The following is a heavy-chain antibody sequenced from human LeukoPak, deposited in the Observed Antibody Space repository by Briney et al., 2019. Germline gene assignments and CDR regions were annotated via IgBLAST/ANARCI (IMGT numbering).Heavy chain of an antibody. Sequence: SETLSLTCTVSGGSISSYYWSWIRQPPGKGLEWIGYIYYSGSTNYNPSLKSRVTISVDTSKNQFSLKLSSVTAADTAVYYCARIREDTYYYYGMDVWGQGTTVTVSS. D-gene: IGHD5-18*01. V-gene: IGHV4-59*01. CDR1: GGSISSYY. J-gene: IGHJ6*02. CDR2: IYYSGST. CDR3: ARIREDTYYYYGMDV.